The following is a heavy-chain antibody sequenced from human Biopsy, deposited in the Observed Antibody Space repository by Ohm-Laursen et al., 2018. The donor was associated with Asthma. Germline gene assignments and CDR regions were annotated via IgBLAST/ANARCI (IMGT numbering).Heavy chain of an antibody. CDR3: ARKAGSCISRTCYSLDF. D-gene: IGHD2-2*01. J-gene: IGHJ4*02. V-gene: IGHV1-69*13. CDR2: INSVFGTT. CDR1: GGTFNTYV. Sequence: GASVKVSCKSLGGTFNTYVIGCVRQPPGQGLEWMGGINSVFGTTTYPQKFQDRVTITADDSTSTVYMELSSLRSEDTAVYYCARKAGSCISRTCYSLDFWGQGTLVTVSS.